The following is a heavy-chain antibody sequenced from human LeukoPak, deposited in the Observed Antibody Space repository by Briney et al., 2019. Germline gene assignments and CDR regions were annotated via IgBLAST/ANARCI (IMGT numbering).Heavy chain of an antibody. CDR1: RFTFSNYV. CDR3: ARDAGIAAAGTLIYYYMDV. CDR2: ISYDGSDK. J-gene: IGHJ6*03. D-gene: IGHD6-13*01. Sequence: GGSLRLSCAASRFTFSNYVMHWVRQAPGKGLEWVAVISYDGSDKYYADSVKGRFTISRDNAKNSLYLQMNSLRAEDTAVYYCARDAGIAAAGTLIYYYMDVWGKGTTVTISS. V-gene: IGHV3-30*03.